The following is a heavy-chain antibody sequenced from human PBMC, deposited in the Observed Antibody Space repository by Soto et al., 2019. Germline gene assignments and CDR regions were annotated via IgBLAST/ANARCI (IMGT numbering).Heavy chain of an antibody. CDR3: ATFGDYPRGFDF. Sequence: QVQLVESGGGVVQPGRSLRLSCVASGFRFSDYAMHWVRQAPGKGLEWLAVISHDGSQKYYADSVKGRFTISRDNSISTLYLQMNSQRAEDTAVYYCATFGDYPRGFDFWGQGTQVTVSS. CDR1: GFRFSDYA. V-gene: IGHV3-30-3*01. CDR2: ISHDGSQK. J-gene: IGHJ4*02. D-gene: IGHD4-17*01.